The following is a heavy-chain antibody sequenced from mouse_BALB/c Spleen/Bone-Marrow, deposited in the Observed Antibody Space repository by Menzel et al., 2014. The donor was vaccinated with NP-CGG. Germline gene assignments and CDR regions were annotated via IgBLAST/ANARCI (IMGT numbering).Heavy chain of an antibody. CDR2: INPGSGGT. V-gene: IGHV1-54*01. CDR3: ARWDYAMDC. Sequence: VQLQQSGAELVRPGTSVKVSCKASGYAFTNYLIEWVKQRPGQGLEWIGVINPGSGGTNYNEKFKGKATLTADKSSSTAYMQLSSLTSDDSAVYFCARWDYAMDCWGQGTSVTVSS. J-gene: IGHJ4*01. CDR1: GYAFTNYL.